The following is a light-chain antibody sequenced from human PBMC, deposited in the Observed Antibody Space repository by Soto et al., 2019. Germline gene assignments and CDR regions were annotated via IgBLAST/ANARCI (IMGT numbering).Light chain of an antibody. CDR2: EGS. CDR3: SSYSDSDTKV. V-gene: IGLV2-14*02. Sequence: QSALTQPASVSGSPGQSITISCTGTSSDVGSYKFVSWYQQHPGKAPKLLIYEGSKRPSGVSGRFSGSKSDTTAFLTISGLQAEDEADYYCSSYSDSDTKVFGTGTKVTVL. CDR1: SSDVGSYKF. J-gene: IGLJ1*01.